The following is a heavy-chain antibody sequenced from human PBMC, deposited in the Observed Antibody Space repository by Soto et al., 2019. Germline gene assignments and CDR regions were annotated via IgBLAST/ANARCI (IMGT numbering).Heavy chain of an antibody. V-gene: IGHV4-39*01. CDR3: ARLWGDVVVAANQGWFDP. CDR1: GSSISSSSYY. J-gene: IGHJ5*02. Sequence: SETLSLTCTVSGSSISSSSYYWGWIRQPPGKGLEWIGSIYYSGSTYYNPSLKSRVTISVDTSKNQFSLKLSSVTAADTAVYYCARLWGDVVVAANQGWFDPWGQGTLVTVSS. CDR2: IYYSGST. D-gene: IGHD2-15*01.